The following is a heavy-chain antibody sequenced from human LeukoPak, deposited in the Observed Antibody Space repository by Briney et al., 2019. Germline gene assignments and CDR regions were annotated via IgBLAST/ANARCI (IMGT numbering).Heavy chain of an antibody. CDR3: ARAQRGDSDNRAHDAFDI. Sequence: GASVKVSCKASGHTFTNHYMHWVRQAPGPGLEWMGIINPNGGSTTYAQKFQGRITMTRDTSTNTVSMELNSLRSEDTAVYYCARAQRGDSDNRAHDAFDIWGQGTMVTVSS. CDR1: GHTFTNHY. D-gene: IGHD3-22*01. V-gene: IGHV1-46*01. CDR2: INPNGGST. J-gene: IGHJ3*02.